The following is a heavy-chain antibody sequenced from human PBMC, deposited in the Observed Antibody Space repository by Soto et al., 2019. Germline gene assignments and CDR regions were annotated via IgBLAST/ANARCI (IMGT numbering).Heavy chain of an antibody. J-gene: IGHJ5*02. CDR2: ISGSGGST. V-gene: IGHV3-23*01. D-gene: IGHD2-2*01. Sequence: EVQLLESGGGLVQPGGSLRLSCAASGFTFSSYAMSWVRQAPGKGLEWVSAISGSGGSTYYADSVKGRFTIFRDNSKNTLYLQMNSLRAEDTAVYYCAKSLGYCSSTSCYLPNWFDPWGQGTLVTVSS. CDR1: GFTFSSYA. CDR3: AKSLGYCSSTSCYLPNWFDP.